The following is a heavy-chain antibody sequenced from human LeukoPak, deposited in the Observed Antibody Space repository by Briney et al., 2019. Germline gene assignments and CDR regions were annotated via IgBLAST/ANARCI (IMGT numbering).Heavy chain of an antibody. CDR2: INPNSGGT. Sequence: ASVKVSCKASGYTFTGYYIHWVRQAPGQGLEWMGWINPNSGGTNYAQKFQGRVTMTRDTSTSTAYMELSRLRSDDTAVYYCARDRGYYDSSGYYANWGQGTLVTVSS. V-gene: IGHV1-2*02. CDR1: GYTFTGYY. CDR3: ARDRGYYDSSGYYAN. D-gene: IGHD3-22*01. J-gene: IGHJ4*02.